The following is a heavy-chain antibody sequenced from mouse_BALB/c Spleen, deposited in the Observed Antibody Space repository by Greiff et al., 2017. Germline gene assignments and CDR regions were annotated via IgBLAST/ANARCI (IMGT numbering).Heavy chain of an antibody. J-gene: IGHJ4*01. CDR1: GYTFSSYW. Sequence: QVQLQQSGAELMKPGASVKISCKATGYTFSSYWIEWVKQRPGHGLEWIGEILPGSGSTNYNEKFKGKATFTADTSSNTAYMQLSSLTSEDSAVYYCVPDGSGYLYAMDYWGQGTSVTVSA. D-gene: IGHD3-2*01. V-gene: IGHV1-9*01. CDR3: VPDGSGYLYAMDY. CDR2: ILPGSGST.